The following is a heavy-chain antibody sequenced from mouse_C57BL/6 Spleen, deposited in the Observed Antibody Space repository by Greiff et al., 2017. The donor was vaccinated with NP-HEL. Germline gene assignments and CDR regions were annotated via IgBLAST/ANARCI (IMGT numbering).Heavy chain of an antibody. Sequence: EVKLMESGAELVRPGASVKLSCTASGFNIKDDYMHWVKQRPEQGLEWIGWIDPENGDTEYASKFQGKATITADTSSNTAYLQLSSLTSEDTAVYYCTYDYGWYFDVWGTGTTVTVSS. J-gene: IGHJ1*03. CDR2: IDPENGDT. V-gene: IGHV14-4*01. CDR3: TYDYGWYFDV. D-gene: IGHD2-4*01. CDR1: GFNIKDDY.